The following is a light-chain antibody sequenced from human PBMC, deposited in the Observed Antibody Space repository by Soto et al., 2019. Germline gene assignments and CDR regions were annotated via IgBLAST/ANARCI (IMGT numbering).Light chain of an antibody. J-gene: IGKJ2*02. CDR1: QSVNSY. V-gene: IGKV3-11*01. CDR2: AAS. CDR3: QQCSSWPRT. Sequence: EIVLTQSPAALSLSPVERATLSCRASQSVNSYLAWHQQKPGQAPRLLIYAASNRATGIPARFSASGSGTDFTLTISSLEPEDFAVYYCQQCSSWPRTFGQGTKVDIK.